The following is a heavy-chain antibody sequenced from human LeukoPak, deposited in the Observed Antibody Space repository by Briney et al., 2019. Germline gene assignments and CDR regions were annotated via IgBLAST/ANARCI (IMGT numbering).Heavy chain of an antibody. CDR1: GFTFGEYE. CDR2: IRSKAYGGTT. Sequence: GGSLRLSCTASGFTFGEYEMSWVRQAPGKGLEWVGFIRSKAYGGTTEYAASVKGRFTISRDDSKTIAYLQMNSLKTEDTAVYYCTRDLGWNYHYMDVWGKGTTVIVSS. CDR3: TRDLGWNYHYMDV. J-gene: IGHJ6*03. D-gene: IGHD5-24*01. V-gene: IGHV3-49*04.